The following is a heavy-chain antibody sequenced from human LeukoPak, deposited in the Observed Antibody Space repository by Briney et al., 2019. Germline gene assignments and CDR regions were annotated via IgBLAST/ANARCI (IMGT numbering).Heavy chain of an antibody. CDR3: AREGRGHFFDY. V-gene: IGHV3-30*04. CDR2: ISYDGSNK. Sequence: GGSLRLSCAASGFTFSSYAMHWVRQAPGKGLEWVAVISYDGSNKYYAGSVKGRFTISRDNSKNTLYLQMNSLRAEDTAVYYCAREGRGHFFDYWGQGTLVTVSS. J-gene: IGHJ4*02. D-gene: IGHD3-10*01. CDR1: GFTFSSYA.